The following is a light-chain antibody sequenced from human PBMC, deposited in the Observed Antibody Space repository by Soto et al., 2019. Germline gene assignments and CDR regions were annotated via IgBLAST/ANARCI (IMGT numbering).Light chain of an antibody. CDR1: QTVSSF. CDR3: QQRSSWPLT. Sequence: EIVLTQSPATLSLSPGERATLSCRASQTVSSFLAWYQHKPGQAPRLLIYDTSNRATGIPARFSGSGSGTDFTLTITTLKPEDSAIYFCQQRSSWPLTFGGGTKVDIK. V-gene: IGKV3-11*01. J-gene: IGKJ4*01. CDR2: DTS.